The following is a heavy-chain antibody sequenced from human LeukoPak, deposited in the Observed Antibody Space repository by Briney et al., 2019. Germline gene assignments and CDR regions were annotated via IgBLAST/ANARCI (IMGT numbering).Heavy chain of an antibody. CDR1: GFTVSSNY. CDR2: IYSGGST. V-gene: IGHV3-53*01. J-gene: IGHJ4*02. CDR3: ASLYSSSWYPRDY. D-gene: IGHD6-13*01. Sequence: GGSLRLSCAASGFTVSSNYMSWVRQAPGKGLEWVSVIYSGGSTYYADSVKGRFTISRDNSKNTLYLQMNSLRAEDTAVYYCASLYSSSWYPRDYWGQGTLVTVSS.